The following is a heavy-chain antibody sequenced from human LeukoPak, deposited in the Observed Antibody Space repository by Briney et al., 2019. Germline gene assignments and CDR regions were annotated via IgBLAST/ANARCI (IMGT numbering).Heavy chain of an antibody. J-gene: IGHJ6*03. D-gene: IGHD3-9*01. CDR3: AREAEILTGHRPTYYSYYMDV. CDR2: IHSGGTT. CDR1: GLIVSSDH. Sequence: PGGSLRLSCAASGLIVSSDHMSWVRQAPGKGLEWVSAIHSGGTTYYSDSVRGRFTISRDNRKNTLYLQMNSLRGEDTAIYYCAREAEILTGHRPTYYSYYMDVWGKGTTVTVSS. V-gene: IGHV3-53*01.